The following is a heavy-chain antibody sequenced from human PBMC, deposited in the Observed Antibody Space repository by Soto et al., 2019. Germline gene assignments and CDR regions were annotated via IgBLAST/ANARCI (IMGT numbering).Heavy chain of an antibody. Sequence: SETLSLTCVVSGGSFNDYYWSWIRQSPGKGLEWIGEINHRGSTIYNPSLKSRVTISVDTSKTQFSLKLSSVTAADTAMYYCARGRGRLFGAVYYNYGMDVWGQATTVTVSS. CDR2: INHRGST. CDR1: GGSFNDYY. CDR3: ARGRGRLFGAVYYNYGMDV. V-gene: IGHV4-34*01. J-gene: IGHJ6*02. D-gene: IGHD3-3*01.